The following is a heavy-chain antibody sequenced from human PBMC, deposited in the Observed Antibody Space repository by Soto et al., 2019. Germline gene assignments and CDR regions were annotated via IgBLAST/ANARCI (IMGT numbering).Heavy chain of an antibody. J-gene: IGHJ6*02. D-gene: IGHD2-2*01. V-gene: IGHV1-69*01. CDR1: GGTFSSYA. CDR3: ARDDPRVVVPAAMPYYYYGMDV. Sequence: QVQLVQSGAEVKKPGSSVKVSCKASGGTFSSYAISWVRQAPGQGLEWMGGIIPIFGTANYAQKFQGRVPITADESTSTAYMELSSLRSEDTAVYYCARDDPRVVVPAAMPYYYYGMDVWGQGTTVTVSS. CDR2: IIPIFGTA.